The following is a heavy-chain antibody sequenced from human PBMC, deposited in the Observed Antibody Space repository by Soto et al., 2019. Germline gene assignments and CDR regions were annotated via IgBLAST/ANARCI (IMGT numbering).Heavy chain of an antibody. CDR3: ARRGPYYDILTGYHGRWFDP. V-gene: IGHV4-34*01. D-gene: IGHD3-9*01. CDR2: INHSGST. CDR1: GGSFSGYY. J-gene: IGHJ5*02. Sequence: QVQLQQWGAGLLKPSETLSLTCAVYGGSFSGYYWSWIRQPPGKGLEWIGEINHSGSTNYNPSLKSRVTISVDTSKNQFSLKLSSVTAADTAVYYCARRGPYYDILTGYHGRWFDPWGQGTLVTVSS.